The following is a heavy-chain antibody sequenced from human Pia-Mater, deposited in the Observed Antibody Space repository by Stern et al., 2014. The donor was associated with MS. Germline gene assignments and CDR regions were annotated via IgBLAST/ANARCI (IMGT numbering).Heavy chain of an antibody. CDR3: ARDIYCTNGVCYYGMDV. Sequence: EVQLVESGGGVVRPGGSLRLSCAASGFTFDDYGMSWVPQAPGKGLEWVSGINWNGGSTGYADSVKGRFTISRDNAKNSLYLQMNSLRAEDTALYHCARDIYCTNGVCYYGMDVWGQGTTVTVSS. J-gene: IGHJ6*02. CDR1: GFTFDDYG. V-gene: IGHV3-20*01. CDR2: INWNGGST. D-gene: IGHD2-8*01.